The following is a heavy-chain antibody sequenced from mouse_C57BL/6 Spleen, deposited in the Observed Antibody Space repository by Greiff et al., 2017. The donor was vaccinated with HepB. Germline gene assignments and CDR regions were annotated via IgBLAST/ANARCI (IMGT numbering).Heavy chain of an antibody. D-gene: IGHD2-2*01. J-gene: IGHJ3*01. Sequence: DVQLVESGGGLVKPGGSLKLSCAASGFTFSSYAMSWVRQTPEKRLEWVATISDGGSYTYYPDNVKGRFTISRDNAKNNLYLQMSHLKSEDTAMYYCARDGGYDSWFAYWGQGTLVTVSA. CDR3: ARDGGYDSWFAY. V-gene: IGHV5-4*01. CDR1: GFTFSSYA. CDR2: ISDGGSYT.